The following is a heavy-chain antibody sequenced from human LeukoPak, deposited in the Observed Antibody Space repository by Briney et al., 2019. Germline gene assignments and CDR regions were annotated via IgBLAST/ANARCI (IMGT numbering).Heavy chain of an antibody. Sequence: GGSLRLSCSASAFKFDDYGMIWVRQAPGKGLVWVSGINRHGGSIAYADSVKGRFTISRDNAKNSLYLQMNSLRAEDTALYYCMREVGIPAAPDYWGQGILGTVSS. D-gene: IGHD2-2*01. V-gene: IGHV3-20*04. CDR2: INRHGGSI. CDR3: MREVGIPAAPDY. J-gene: IGHJ4*02. CDR1: AFKFDDYG.